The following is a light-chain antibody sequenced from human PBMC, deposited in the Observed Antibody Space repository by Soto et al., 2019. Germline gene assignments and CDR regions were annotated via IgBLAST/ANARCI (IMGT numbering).Light chain of an antibody. CDR1: HSVRSD. Sequence: EIVMTQSPATLSVSPGERATLSCRTSHSVRSDLAWYQQKPGQSPRLLIFDASTRATGIPARFSGSGSGTEFTLTISNLQSEDFAVYYCHQYNKWPPITLGQGTRLEIK. CDR2: DAS. CDR3: HQYNKWPPIT. V-gene: IGKV3-15*01. J-gene: IGKJ5*01.